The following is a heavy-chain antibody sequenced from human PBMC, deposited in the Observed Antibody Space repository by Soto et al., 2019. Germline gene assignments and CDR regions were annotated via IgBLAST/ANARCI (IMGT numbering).Heavy chain of an antibody. CDR1: GFTFSTYA. D-gene: IGHD2-8*01. V-gene: IGHV3-23*01. J-gene: IGHJ6*03. CDR2: ITTSGGNT. CDR3: AGRYCTNGVCYTNYYSDIHV. Sequence: EVQLLESGGGLVQPGGSLRLSCAASGFTFSTYAMSWVRQAPGKGLEWVSTITTSGGNTYYADSVQGRFTISTDNSKNTLYLQMNSLRAEETAVYYCAGRYCTNGVCYTNYYSDIHVWGKGTTVTVSS.